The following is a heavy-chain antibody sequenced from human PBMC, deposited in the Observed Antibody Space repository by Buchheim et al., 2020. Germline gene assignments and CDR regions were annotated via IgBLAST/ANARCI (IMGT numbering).Heavy chain of an antibody. CDR3: AREDHSGYDSFDY. D-gene: IGHD5-12*01. V-gene: IGHV3-74*01. Sequence: EVQLVESGGGLNQPGGSLRLSCAASGFAFRSYWMHWVRQAPGQGLVWVSRINTDGSSANYADSVKGRFTISRDNAKNTLSLQMSSLRAEDTAIYYCAREDHSGYDSFDYWGQGAL. J-gene: IGHJ4*02. CDR2: INTDGSSA. CDR1: GFAFRSYW.